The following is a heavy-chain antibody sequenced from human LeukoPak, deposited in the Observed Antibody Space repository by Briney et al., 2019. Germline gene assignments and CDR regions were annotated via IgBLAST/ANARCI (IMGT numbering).Heavy chain of an antibody. V-gene: IGHV3-23*01. CDR3: AKDRDIVIVPYYFDY. D-gene: IGHD2/OR15-2a*01. J-gene: IGHJ4*02. CDR1: GFTFSSYA. CDR2: ISGSGGST. Sequence: GGSLRLSCAASGFTFSSYAMSWVRQAPGKGLEWVSAISGSGGSTYYADSVKGRFTISRDNSKNTLYLQMNSLRAEDTAVYYCAKDRDIVIVPYYFDYWGQGTLVTVSS.